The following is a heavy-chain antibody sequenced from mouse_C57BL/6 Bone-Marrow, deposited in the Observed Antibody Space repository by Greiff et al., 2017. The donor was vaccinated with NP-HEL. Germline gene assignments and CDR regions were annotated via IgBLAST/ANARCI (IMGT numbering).Heavy chain of an antibody. CDR3: AHYYGSWYFAV. CDR1: GYTFTGYW. CDR2: ILPGSGST. D-gene: IGHD1-1*01. Sequence: VKLQESGAELMKPGASVKLSCKATGYTFTGYWIEWVKQRPGHGLEWIGEILPGSGSTNYNEKFKGKATFTADTSSNTAYMQLSILTTEDSAIYSCAHYYGSWYFAVWGTGTTVTVSS. V-gene: IGHV1-9*01. J-gene: IGHJ1*03.